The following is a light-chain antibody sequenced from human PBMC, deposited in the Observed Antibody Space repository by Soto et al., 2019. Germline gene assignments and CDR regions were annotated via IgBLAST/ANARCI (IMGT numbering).Light chain of an antibody. CDR1: QAIRTD. V-gene: IGKV1-6*01. CDR3: LQDNNYPYT. Sequence: AIQMTQSPSSLSASVGDRVTITCRASQAIRTDLYWYQQKPGKAPELLIYAASSLQSGVPSRFSGSGSGTDFTLTLTSLQPEDSATFYCLQDNNYPYTFGQGTKLEIK. CDR2: AAS. J-gene: IGKJ2*01.